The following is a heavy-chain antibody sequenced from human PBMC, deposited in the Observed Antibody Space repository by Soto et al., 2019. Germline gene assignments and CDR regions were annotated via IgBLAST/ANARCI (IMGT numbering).Heavy chain of an antibody. D-gene: IGHD2-2*01. J-gene: IGHJ6*02. Sequence: QVQLQESGPGLVKPSQTLSLTCTVSGGSISSGGYYWSWIRQDPGKGLQWIGYIYYSGSTYYNPSLKSRVTVSVDRSKNQFSLELGSVTAADTAVCYCARSQRGQLLRYYYYGMDVWGQGTTVTVS. CDR1: GGSISSGGYY. V-gene: IGHV4-31*03. CDR2: IYYSGST. CDR3: ARSQRGQLLRYYYYGMDV.